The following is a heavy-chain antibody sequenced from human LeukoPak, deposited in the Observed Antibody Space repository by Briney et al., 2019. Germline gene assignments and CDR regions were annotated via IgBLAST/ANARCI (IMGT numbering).Heavy chain of an antibody. CDR1: GFTFSSYA. J-gene: IGHJ4*02. CDR3: AKERRGLVRGFDY. D-gene: IGHD6-25*01. Sequence: GGSLRLSCAASGFTFSSYAMHWVRQAPGKGLEWVAVISYDGSNKYYADSVKGRFTISRGNSKNTLYLQMNSLRAEDTAVYYCAKERRGLVRGFDYWGQGTLVTVSS. V-gene: IGHV3-30*04. CDR2: ISYDGSNK.